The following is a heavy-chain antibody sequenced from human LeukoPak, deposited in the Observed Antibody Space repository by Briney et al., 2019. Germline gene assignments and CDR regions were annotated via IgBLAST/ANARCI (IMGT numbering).Heavy chain of an antibody. D-gene: IGHD3-10*01. CDR2: IYYSGST. J-gene: IGHJ4*02. CDR3: ARLYGSGNYLIGEYYFDY. Sequence: PSETLSLTCTVSGGSISSSSYYWGWIRQPPGKVLEWIGSIYYSGSTYYNPSLKSRVTISVDTSKNQFSLKLSSVTAADTAVYYCARLYGSGNYLIGEYYFDYWGQGTLVTVSS. V-gene: IGHV4-39*01. CDR1: GGSISSSSYY.